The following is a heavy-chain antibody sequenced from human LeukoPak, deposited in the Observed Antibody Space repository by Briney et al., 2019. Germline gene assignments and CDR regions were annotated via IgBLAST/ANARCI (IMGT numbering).Heavy chain of an antibody. Sequence: TSETLSLTCTVSGGSISSSSYYWGWIRQPPGKGLEWIGSIYYSGSTYCNPSLKSRVTISVDTSKNQFSLKLSSVTAADTAVYYCARGLGGGYTYFDYWGQGTLVTVSS. J-gene: IGHJ4*02. CDR1: GGSISSSSYY. V-gene: IGHV4-39*07. CDR2: IYYSGST. D-gene: IGHD5-24*01. CDR3: ARGLGGGYTYFDY.